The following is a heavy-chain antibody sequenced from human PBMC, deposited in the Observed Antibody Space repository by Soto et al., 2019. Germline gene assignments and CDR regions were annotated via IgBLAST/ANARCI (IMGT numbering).Heavy chain of an antibody. CDR1: GFTFSSYG. J-gene: IGHJ3*02. CDR3: AREASIAARPNAFDI. D-gene: IGHD6-6*01. Sequence: QVQLVESGGGVVQPGRSLRLSCAASGFTFSSYGMHWVRQAPGKGLEWVAVIWYDGSNKYYADSVKGRFTISRDNSKNTLYLQMNSLRAEDTAVYYCAREASIAARPNAFDIWGQGTMVTVSS. CDR2: IWYDGSNK. V-gene: IGHV3-33*01.